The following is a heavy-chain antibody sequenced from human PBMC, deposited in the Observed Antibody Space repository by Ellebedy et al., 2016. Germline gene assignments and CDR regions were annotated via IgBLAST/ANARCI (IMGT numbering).Heavy chain of an antibody. D-gene: IGHD3-22*01. V-gene: IGHV1-3*01. CDR2: IHAGNGNT. J-gene: IGHJ3*02. CDR1: GYTFTSYT. Sequence: ASVKVSCKASGYTFTSYTMHWVRQAPGQGLEWLGWIHAGNGNTKYSQKFQGRVTINRDTSANTAYMELINLRSEDTAVYFCARDMYSSGSYYDRVAFDIWGQGTVVTVSS. CDR3: ARDMYSSGSYYDRVAFDI.